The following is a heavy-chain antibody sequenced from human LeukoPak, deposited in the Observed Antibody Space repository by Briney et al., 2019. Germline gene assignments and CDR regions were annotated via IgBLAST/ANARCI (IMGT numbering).Heavy chain of an antibody. D-gene: IGHD6-19*01. CDR3: TRLAAVAGEGDY. Sequence: GGSLRLSCAASGFTFSGSAMHWVRQASGKGLEWVGRVRSKATSYATAYAASVKGRFTISRDDSKNTAYLQMNSLKTEDTAVYYCTRLAAVAGEGDYWGQGTLVTVSS. CDR1: GFTFSGSA. CDR2: VRSKATSYAT. V-gene: IGHV3-73*01. J-gene: IGHJ4*02.